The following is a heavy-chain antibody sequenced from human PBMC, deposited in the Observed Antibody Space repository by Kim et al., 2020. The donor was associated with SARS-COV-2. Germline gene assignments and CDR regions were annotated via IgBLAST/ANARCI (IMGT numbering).Heavy chain of an antibody. D-gene: IGHD3-10*01. CDR3: AREAGGDISGTFDP. Sequence: GGSLRLSCAASGFTFSSYTMNWVRQAPGKGLEWVSSISSTGSYIYYADSLKGRFTISRDNAKNSLYLHMNSLRAEDTALYYCAREAGGDISGTFDPWGQGTLVIVSS. CDR1: GFTFSSYT. J-gene: IGHJ5*02. CDR2: ISSTGSYI. V-gene: IGHV3-21*01.